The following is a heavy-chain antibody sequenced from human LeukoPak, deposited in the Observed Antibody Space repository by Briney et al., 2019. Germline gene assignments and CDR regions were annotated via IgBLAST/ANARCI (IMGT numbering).Heavy chain of an antibody. V-gene: IGHV3-73*01. Sequence: GGSLKLSCAAASGFTFSGSAVHWVRQASGEGLEWVGRFRGRVNNYATFYAASVKGRFTISRDDSKNMVYLQVNTLKTEDTAVYYCTSTVNKDDYYFYGMDVWGQGTTVTVSS. D-gene: IGHD4-11*01. CDR1: GFTFSGSA. CDR3: TSTVNKDDYYFYGMDV. CDR2: FRGRVNNYAT. J-gene: IGHJ6*02.